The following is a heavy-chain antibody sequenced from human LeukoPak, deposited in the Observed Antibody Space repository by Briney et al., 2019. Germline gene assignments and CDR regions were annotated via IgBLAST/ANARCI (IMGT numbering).Heavy chain of an antibody. Sequence: PSETLSLTCAVSGGSISSGGYSWSWIRQPPGKGLEWIGYIYHSGSTYYNPSLTSRVTISVDRSKNQFSLKLSSVTAADTAVYYCARDIRRQWFDPWGQGTLVTVSS. D-gene: IGHD2-2*02. J-gene: IGHJ5*02. V-gene: IGHV4-30-2*01. CDR3: ARDIRRQWFDP. CDR1: GGSISSGGYS. CDR2: IYHSGST.